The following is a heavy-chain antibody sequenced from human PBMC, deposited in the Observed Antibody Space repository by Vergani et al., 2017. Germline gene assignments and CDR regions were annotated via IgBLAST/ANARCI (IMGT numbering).Heavy chain of an antibody. D-gene: IGHD2/OR15-2a*01. Sequence: EVHLLESGGGQVEAGGSLRLLCVASGFTFSNSAMSWVRQTPGKGLGWVSAISGHGDRTYYADSVKGRFTISRDNSKNTVYLQMNSLKAEDRATYYCAREERGNTSPFVGDWGQGTLVTV. CDR3: AREERGNTSPFVGD. V-gene: IGHV3-23*01. CDR2: ISGHGDRT. J-gene: IGHJ4*02. CDR1: GFTFSNSA.